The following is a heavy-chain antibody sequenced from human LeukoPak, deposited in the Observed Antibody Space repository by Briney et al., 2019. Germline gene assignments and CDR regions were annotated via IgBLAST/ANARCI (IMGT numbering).Heavy chain of an antibody. Sequence: GWSLRLSCAASGFTVSSNYMSCFRQGPGKGLECVSVISNDGDTYYADSVKGRFTISRDNSKNTLYLQMNSLRAEDTAVYYCARDPGELLGVFDYWGQGTLVTVSS. D-gene: IGHD1-26*01. V-gene: IGHV3-66*02. J-gene: IGHJ4*02. CDR2: ISNDGDT. CDR3: ARDPGELLGVFDY. CDR1: GFTVSSNY.